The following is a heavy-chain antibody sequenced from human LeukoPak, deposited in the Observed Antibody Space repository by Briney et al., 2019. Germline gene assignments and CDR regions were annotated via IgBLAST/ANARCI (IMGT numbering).Heavy chain of an antibody. CDR3: AKARIAVAGDFDY. D-gene: IGHD6-19*01. Sequence: GGTLRLSCTASGFTFSSYGMSWVRQAPGKGLEWVSAISGSGGSTYYADSVKGRFTISRDNSKNTLYLQMNSLRAEDTAVYYCAKARIAVAGDFDYWGQGTLVTVSS. V-gene: IGHV3-23*01. CDR1: GFTFSSYG. J-gene: IGHJ4*02. CDR2: ISGSGGST.